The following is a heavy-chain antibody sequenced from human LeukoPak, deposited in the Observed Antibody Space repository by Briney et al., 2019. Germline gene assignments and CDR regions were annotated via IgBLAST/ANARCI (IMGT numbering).Heavy chain of an antibody. J-gene: IGHJ4*02. Sequence: PSETLSLTCGASGGSFSDYYWSWIRQPPGKGLEWIGEIIHSGATSSSPSLKSRVTISMDPSKNRFSLRLSSVTAADTAVYYCARGRFSVYYFDYWGQGSLVTVSS. V-gene: IGHV4-34*01. CDR2: IIHSGAT. D-gene: IGHD3-3*02. CDR1: GGSFSDYY. CDR3: ARGRFSVYYFDY.